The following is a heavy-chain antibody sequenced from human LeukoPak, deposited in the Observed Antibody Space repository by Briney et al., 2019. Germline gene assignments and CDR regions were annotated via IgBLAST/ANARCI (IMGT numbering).Heavy chain of an antibody. Sequence: GRSLRLSCPAYGFTFSIYAMHSVRQAPANGLTPVAVISYDGSNKYYADSVKGRFTISRDNSKNTLYLQMNSLRAEDTAVYYCASDVSYGAFDIWGQGTMVTVSS. V-gene: IGHV3-30-3*01. D-gene: IGHD3-16*01. CDR3: ASDVSYGAFDI. J-gene: IGHJ3*02. CDR2: ISYDGSNK. CDR1: GFTFSIYA.